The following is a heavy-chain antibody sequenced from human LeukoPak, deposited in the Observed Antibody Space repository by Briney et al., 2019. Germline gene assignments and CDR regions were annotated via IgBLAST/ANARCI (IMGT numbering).Heavy chain of an antibody. V-gene: IGHV1-69*01. CDR2: IIPIFGTA. CDR3: ARGLRGPRYDILTGLDY. D-gene: IGHD3-9*01. J-gene: IGHJ4*02. CDR1: GGTFSSYA. Sequence: SVKVSCKASGGTFSSYAISWVRQAPGQGLEWMGGIIPIFGTANYAQKFQGRVTITADESTSTAYMELSSLRSEDTAVYYCARGLRGPRYDILTGLDYWGQGTLVTVSS.